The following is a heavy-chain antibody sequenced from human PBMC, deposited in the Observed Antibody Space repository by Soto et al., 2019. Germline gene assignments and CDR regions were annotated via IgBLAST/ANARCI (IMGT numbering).Heavy chain of an antibody. CDR2: IYHAGNT. CDR3: ARDGGLGAGFDS. J-gene: IGHJ3*02. Sequence: QLLLQESGSGLVKPSQTLSLTCDVSRGSIDSGGYAWNWIRQPPGKGLEWIGYIYHAGNTNYNPSLRSRVTMSVDRSKNQFSLMLSSVTAADTAVYYCARDGGLGAGFDSWGQGTLVTVSA. D-gene: IGHD3-16*01. V-gene: IGHV4-30-2*01. CDR1: RGSIDSGGYA.